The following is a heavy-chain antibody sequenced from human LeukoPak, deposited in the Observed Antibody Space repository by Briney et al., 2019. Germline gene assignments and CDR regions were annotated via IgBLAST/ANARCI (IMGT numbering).Heavy chain of an antibody. CDR1: GFTFSTYW. D-gene: IGHD7-27*01. V-gene: IGHV3-74*01. CDR3: ARGLGGVGAY. CDR2: INSDGSTT. Sequence: GGSLRLSCAASGFTFSTYWVYWVRQAPGKGLVWVSQINSDGSTTNYADSVKGRFTISRDNARNTLYLQMNSLRDEDTAVYYCARGLGGVGAYWGQGTLATVSS. J-gene: IGHJ4*02.